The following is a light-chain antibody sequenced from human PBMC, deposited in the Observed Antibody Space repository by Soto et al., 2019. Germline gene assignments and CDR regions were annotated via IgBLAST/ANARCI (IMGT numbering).Light chain of an antibody. CDR2: DVS. J-gene: IGLJ1*01. V-gene: IGLV2-14*01. CDR3: SSYTSSSTYV. Sequence: QSVLTQPASVSGSPGQSITISCTGTSSDVGGYNNVSWYQQHPGKSPKLMIYDVSNRPSGLSNRFSGSKSGNTASLTISGLQAEDEADYYCSSYTSSSTYVFGTGTKVTVL. CDR1: SSDVGGYNN.